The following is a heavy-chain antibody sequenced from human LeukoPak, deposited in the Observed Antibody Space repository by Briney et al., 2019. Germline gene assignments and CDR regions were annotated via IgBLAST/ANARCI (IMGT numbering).Heavy chain of an antibody. D-gene: IGHD5-18*01. CDR3: ARGGQRGYSYAVP. CDR2: INPNSGGT. V-gene: IGHV1-2*02. J-gene: IGHJ5*02. Sequence: GASVKVSCKASGYTFTGYYMHWVRQAPGHGLEWMGWINPNSGGTNYAQKFQGRVTITADKSTSTAYMELSSLRSEDTAVYYCARGGQRGYSYAVPWGQGTLVTVSS. CDR1: GYTFTGYY.